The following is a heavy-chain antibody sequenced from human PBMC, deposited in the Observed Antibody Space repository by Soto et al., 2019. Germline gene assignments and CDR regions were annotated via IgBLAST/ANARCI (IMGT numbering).Heavy chain of an antibody. CDR2: IYYTGIT. D-gene: IGHD2-21*01. CDR1: GGSVSGVDYF. J-gene: IGHJ5*02. V-gene: IGHV4-30-4*01. Sequence: SSETLSLTCTVSGGSVSGVDYFWSWIRQSPGKGLEWIGYIYYTGITHLNPSLKSRLTVAVDTSKNEFSLKLTSVSAADTAVYFCAREERKGIISWFDPWGQGTPVTVS. CDR3: AREERKGIISWFDP.